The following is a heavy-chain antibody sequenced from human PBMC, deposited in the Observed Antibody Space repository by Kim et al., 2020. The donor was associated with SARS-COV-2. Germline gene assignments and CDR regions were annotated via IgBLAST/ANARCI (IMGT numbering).Heavy chain of an antibody. V-gene: IGHV3-33*01. CDR1: GFPFISYG. CDR3: ARDTAAPDY. Sequence: GGSLRLSCVASGFPFISYGFHWVRQAPGKGLEWVAVIWYDGSKEFYVDSVRGRFSISRDDSKKTVYLEMNGLGGEDTAIYFCARDTAAPDYWGQGTLVSVSS. J-gene: IGHJ4*02. CDR2: IWYDGSKE.